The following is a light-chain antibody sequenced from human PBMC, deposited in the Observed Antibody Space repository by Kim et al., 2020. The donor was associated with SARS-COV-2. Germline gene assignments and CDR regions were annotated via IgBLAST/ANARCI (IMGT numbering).Light chain of an antibody. V-gene: IGKV1-39*01. Sequence: ASLGDKITIPCRASQSISSYLNWYQQKPGKAPKLLIYAASSLQSGVPSRFSGSGSGTDFTLTISSLQPEDFATYYCQQSYSTPPYTFGQGTKLEI. CDR1: QSISSY. J-gene: IGKJ2*01. CDR3: QQSYSTPPYT. CDR2: AAS.